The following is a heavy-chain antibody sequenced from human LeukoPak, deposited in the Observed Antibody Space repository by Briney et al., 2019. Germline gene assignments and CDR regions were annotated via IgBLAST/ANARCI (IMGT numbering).Heavy chain of an antibody. V-gene: IGHV3-23*01. CDR2: ISGSGGST. D-gene: IGHD3-22*01. CDR3: AKDPLDSSGYPFDY. Sequence: GGSLRLSCAASGFTFSSYAMSWVRQAPGKGLEWVSAISGSGGSTYYADSVKGRSTISRDNSKNTLYLQMNSLRAEDTAVYYCAKDPLDSSGYPFDYWGQGTLVTVSS. CDR1: GFTFSSYA. J-gene: IGHJ4*02.